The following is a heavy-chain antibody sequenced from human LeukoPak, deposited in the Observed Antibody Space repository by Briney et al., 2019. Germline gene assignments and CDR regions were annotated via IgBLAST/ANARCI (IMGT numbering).Heavy chain of an antibody. J-gene: IGHJ4*02. Sequence: PSETLSLTCTVSGGSISSSSYYWGWIRQPPGKGLEWIGSIYYSGSTYYNPSLKSRVTVSVDTSKNQFSLKLSSVTAADTAVYYCARRYCSGGSCYYFDYWGQGTPVTVSS. V-gene: IGHV4-39*01. D-gene: IGHD2-15*01. CDR3: ARRYCSGGSCYYFDY. CDR1: GGSISSSSYY. CDR2: IYYSGST.